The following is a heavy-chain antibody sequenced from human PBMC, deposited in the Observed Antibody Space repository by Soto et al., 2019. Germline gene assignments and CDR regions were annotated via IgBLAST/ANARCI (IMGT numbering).Heavy chain of an antibody. J-gene: IGHJ4*02. V-gene: IGHV1-69*13. CDR1: GGTFSSYA. CDR3: ARTGRVRGVIIPWYCGC. CDR2: VIPIFGTA. Sequence: VASVKVSCKASGGTFSSYAISWVRQAPGQGLEWMGGVIPIFGTANYAQKFQGRVTITADEYTSTAYMELSSLSSEDTALYSCARTGRVRGVIIPWYCGCWGKGTRVTVSS. D-gene: IGHD3-10*01.